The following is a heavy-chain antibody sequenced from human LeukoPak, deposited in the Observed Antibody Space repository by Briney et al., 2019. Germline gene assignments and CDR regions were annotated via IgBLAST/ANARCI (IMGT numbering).Heavy chain of an antibody. CDR2: IYYSGST. V-gene: IGHV4-31*03. J-gene: IGHJ4*02. CDR1: GGSISSGGYY. Sequence: SQTLSLTCTVSGGSISSGGYYWSWIRQHSGKGLEWIGYIYYSGSTYYNPSLKSRVTISVDTSKNQFSLKLSSVTAADTAVYYCARVWRYSSSSRFDYWGQGTLVTVSS. D-gene: IGHD6-6*01. CDR3: ARVWRYSSSSRFDY.